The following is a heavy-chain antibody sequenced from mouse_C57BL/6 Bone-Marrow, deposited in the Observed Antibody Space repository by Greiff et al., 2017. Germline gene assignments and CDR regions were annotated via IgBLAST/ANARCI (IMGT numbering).Heavy chain of an antibody. V-gene: IGHV1-80*01. CDR3: ARGAY. CDR1: GYEFSNYW. J-gene: IGHJ3*01. Sequence: VNLVESGAELVKPGASVKISCKASGYEFSNYWMNWVKQRPGKGLEWIGQIYPGDGDTNYNGKFKDKATLTADKSSSTAYMQLSRLTSEDSAVYFCARGAYWGQGTLVTVSA. CDR2: IYPGDGDT.